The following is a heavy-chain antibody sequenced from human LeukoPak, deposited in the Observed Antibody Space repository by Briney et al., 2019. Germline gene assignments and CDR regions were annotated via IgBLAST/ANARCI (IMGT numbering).Heavy chain of an antibody. J-gene: IGHJ4*02. V-gene: IGHV3-23*01. Sequence: PGGSLRLSCAAPGFTFSSYGMSWVRQAPGKGLGWVSAISGSGGSTYYADSVKGRFTISRDNSKDTLYLQMNSLRAEDTAVYYCAKNPGWLQSPIDYWGQGTLVTVSS. D-gene: IGHD5-24*01. CDR1: GFTFSSYG. CDR2: ISGSGGST. CDR3: AKNPGWLQSPIDY.